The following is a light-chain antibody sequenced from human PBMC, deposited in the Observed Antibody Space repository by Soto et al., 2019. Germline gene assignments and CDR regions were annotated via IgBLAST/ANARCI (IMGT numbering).Light chain of an antibody. CDR1: SASVLTSYY. J-gene: IGLJ2*01. CDR2: STN. V-gene: IGLV8-61*01. Sequence: QAVVSQDPSFSVSPGETVTLTCGLTSASVLTSYYPSWYQQTPGQAPRTLIYSTNIRSSGVPDRFSGSILGNKAALTITGAQADDEADYYCALYVGSGTVVFGGGTQLTVL. CDR3: ALYVGSGTVV.